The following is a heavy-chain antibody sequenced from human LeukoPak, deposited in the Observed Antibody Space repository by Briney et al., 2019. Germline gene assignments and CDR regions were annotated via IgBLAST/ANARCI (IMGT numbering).Heavy chain of an antibody. V-gene: IGHV1-69*13. CDR1: GGTFSSYA. Sequence: ASVKVSCKASGGTFSSYAISWVRQAPGQGLEWMGGIIPIFGTANYAQKFQGRVTITADEFTSTAYMELSSLRSEDTAVYYCASCPGPCYYYHGMDVWGQGTTVTVSS. CDR2: IIPIFGTA. CDR3: ASCPGPCYYYHGMDV. J-gene: IGHJ6*02.